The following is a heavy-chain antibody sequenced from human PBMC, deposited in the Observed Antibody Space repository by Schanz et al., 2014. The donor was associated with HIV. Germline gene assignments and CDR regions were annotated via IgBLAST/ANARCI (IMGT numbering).Heavy chain of an antibody. CDR3: ARGEAITYYYHYYGMDV. J-gene: IGHJ6*02. Sequence: QVQLVESGGGVVQPGRSLRLSCAASGFTFSSYGMHWVRQAPGKGLEWVAVISYDGSNKYYADSGKGRFTISRDNSKKTLYLQMNSLRAEDTAVYYCARGEAITYYYHYYGMDVWGQGTTVTVSS. CDR2: ISYDGSNK. D-gene: IGHD1-20*01. CDR1: GFTFSSYG. V-gene: IGHV3-30*03.